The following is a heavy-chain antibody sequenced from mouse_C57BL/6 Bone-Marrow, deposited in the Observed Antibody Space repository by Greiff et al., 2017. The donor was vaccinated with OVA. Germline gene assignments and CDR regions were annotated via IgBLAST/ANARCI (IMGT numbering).Heavy chain of an antibody. CDR1: GYTFTSYG. Sequence: QVHVKQSGAELARPGASVKLSCKASGYTFTSYGISWVKQRTGQGLEWIGEIYPRSGNTYYNEKFKGKATLTADKSSSTAYMELRSLTSEDASGYFCARSAAGFAYWGQGTLVTGSA. CDR2: IYPRSGNT. V-gene: IGHV1-81*01. CDR3: ARSAAGFAY. J-gene: IGHJ3*01.